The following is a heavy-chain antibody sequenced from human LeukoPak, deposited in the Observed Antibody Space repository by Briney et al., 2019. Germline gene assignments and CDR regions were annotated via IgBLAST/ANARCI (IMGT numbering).Heavy chain of an antibody. D-gene: IGHD2-15*01. CDR3: ANVVAATRGRDY. V-gene: IGHV3-23*01. CDR1: GFTFSSYA. Sequence: PGGSLRLSCAASGFTFSSYAMSWVRQAPGKGLEWVSAISGSGGSTYYADSVKGRFTISRDNSKNTLYLQMNSLRAEDTAVYYCANVVAATRGRDYWGQGTLVTVSS. J-gene: IGHJ4*02. CDR2: ISGSGGST.